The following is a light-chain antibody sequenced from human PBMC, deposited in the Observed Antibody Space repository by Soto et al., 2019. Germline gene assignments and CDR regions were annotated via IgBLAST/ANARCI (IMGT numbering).Light chain of an antibody. J-gene: IGKJ1*01. V-gene: IGKV3-15*01. CDR2: GAS. Sequence: EKVMTQSPATLSVSPGERATLSCRASQSVSGNLAWYQQKPGQAPRLLIYGASTRATGIPARFSGSGSGTEFTPTVRSLKSEDFAVYYCQHYNNWPPGFGQGTKVEIK. CDR1: QSVSGN. CDR3: QHYNNWPPG.